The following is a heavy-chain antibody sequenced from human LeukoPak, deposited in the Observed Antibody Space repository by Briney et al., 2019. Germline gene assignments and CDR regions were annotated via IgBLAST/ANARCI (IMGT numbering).Heavy chain of an antibody. V-gene: IGHV3-30-3*02. CDR1: GFTFSSYA. CDR2: ISYDGSNK. D-gene: IGHD3-10*01. J-gene: IGHJ4*02. Sequence: GGSLRLSCAASGFTFSSYAMHWVRQAPGKGLEWVAVISYDGSNKYYADSVKGRFAISRDNSKNTLYLQMNSLRAEDTAVYYCAKTPYYGSGSYYQLGYYFDYWGQGTLVTVSS. CDR3: AKTPYYGSGSYYQLGYYFDY.